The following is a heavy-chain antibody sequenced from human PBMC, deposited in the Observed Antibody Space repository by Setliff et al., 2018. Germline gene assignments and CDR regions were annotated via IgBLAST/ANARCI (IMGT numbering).Heavy chain of an antibody. J-gene: IGHJ4*02. CDR3: AKDCLEATMCY. V-gene: IGHV3-23*01. CDR2: ISGSAQTT. CDR1: GFTFSSYA. Sequence: GGSLRLSCAASGFTFSSYAITWVRQAPGKGLEWVSMISGSAQTTYYAYSVKGRFTISRDNSKNTVYLDVNSLRAEDTAVYYCAKDCLEATMCYWGQGTMVTVSS. D-gene: IGHD5-12*01.